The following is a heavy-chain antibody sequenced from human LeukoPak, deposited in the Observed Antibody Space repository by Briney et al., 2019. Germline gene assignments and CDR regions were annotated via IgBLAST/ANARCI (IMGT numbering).Heavy chain of an antibody. J-gene: IGHJ6*03. Sequence: PGGSLRLSCAASGFTFSSYSMNWVRQAPGKGLEWVSSISSSSSYIYYADSVKGRFTISRDNAKNSLYLQMNSLRAEDTAVYYCARVLSSSWYCYYYMDVWGKGTTVTVSS. CDR2: ISSSSSYI. CDR3: ARVLSSSWYCYYYMDV. V-gene: IGHV3-21*01. CDR1: GFTFSSYS. D-gene: IGHD6-13*01.